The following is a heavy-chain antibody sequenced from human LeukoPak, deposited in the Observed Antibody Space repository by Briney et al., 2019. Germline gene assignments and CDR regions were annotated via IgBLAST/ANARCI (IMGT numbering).Heavy chain of an antibody. CDR3: AKDIGPGAGSSGYFAADY. V-gene: IGHV3-23*01. D-gene: IGHD3-22*01. CDR1: GFTFSSYA. Sequence: QPGGSLRLSCAASGFTFSSYAMSWVRQAPGKGLEWVSAISGSGGSTYYADSVKGRFTISRDNSKNTLYLQMNSLRAEDTAVYYCAKDIGPGAGSSGYFAADYWGQGTLVTVSS. J-gene: IGHJ4*02. CDR2: ISGSGGST.